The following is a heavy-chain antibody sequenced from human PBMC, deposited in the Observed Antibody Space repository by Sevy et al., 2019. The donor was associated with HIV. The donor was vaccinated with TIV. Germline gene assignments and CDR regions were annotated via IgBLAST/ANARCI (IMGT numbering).Heavy chain of an antibody. CDR1: GASISSNTYY. Sequence: SETLSLTCTVSGASISSNTYYWGWIRQPPGKDRDWIGSIYFSGSAYYNPSLNGGVTITVDTSKNQFSLKVSAVTATDTAVYYCAREGRRIAQFDNWGQGTLVTVSS. CDR2: IYFSGSA. CDR3: AREGRRIAQFDN. J-gene: IGHJ4*02. V-gene: IGHV4-39*02. D-gene: IGHD6-13*01.